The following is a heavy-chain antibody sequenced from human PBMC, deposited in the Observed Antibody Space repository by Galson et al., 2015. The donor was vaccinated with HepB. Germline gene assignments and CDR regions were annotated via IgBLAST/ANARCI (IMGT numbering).Heavy chain of an antibody. V-gene: IGHV4-59*01. J-gene: IGHJ3*02. D-gene: IGHD3-16*01. CDR2: IYYSGST. CDR3: ARDPGGRLTKGAFDI. Sequence: SETLSLTCTVSGGSIGSYYWNWIRQPPGKGLEWIGYIYYSGSTNYNPSLKSRVTMSVDTSKNEFSLKLSPVSTADTAVYYCARDPGGRLTKGAFDIWGQGTMVTVSS. CDR1: GGSIGSYY.